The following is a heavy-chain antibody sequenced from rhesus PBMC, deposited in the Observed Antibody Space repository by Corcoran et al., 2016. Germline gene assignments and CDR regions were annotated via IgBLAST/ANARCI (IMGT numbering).Heavy chain of an antibody. V-gene: IGHV4-122*02. J-gene: IGHJ4*01. D-gene: IGHD5-12*01. CDR1: GYSISSGYG. CDR2: ISYSGST. Sequence: QLQLQESGPGLVKPSETLSLTCAVSGYSISSGYGWSWIRQPPGKGRVWIGYISYSGSTSYNPYLKSRVTISRDTSKNQFSLKLSSVTAADTAVDYCARNVDTATVIIFDYWGQGVLVTVSS. CDR3: ARNVDTATVIIFDY.